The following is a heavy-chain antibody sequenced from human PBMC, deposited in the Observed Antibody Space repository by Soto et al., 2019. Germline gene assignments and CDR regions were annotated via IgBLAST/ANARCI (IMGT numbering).Heavy chain of an antibody. Sequence: EVQLVESGGGLVKPGGSLRLTCAGSTFNFTSYSLNWVRQAPGKGLEWVSSISATSTYIFYADSVKGRFTISRDNAQNSVSLQMNSLRAGDTALYYCARVNSATGSMHFDHWGQGTLVTVSS. D-gene: IGHD3-9*01. V-gene: IGHV3-21*01. J-gene: IGHJ4*02. CDR1: TFNFTSYS. CDR3: ARVNSATGSMHFDH. CDR2: ISATSTYI.